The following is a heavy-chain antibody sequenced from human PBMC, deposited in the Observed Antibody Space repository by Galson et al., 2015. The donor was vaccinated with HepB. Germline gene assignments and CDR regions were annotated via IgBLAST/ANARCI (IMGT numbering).Heavy chain of an antibody. J-gene: IGHJ6*02. Sequence: SLRLSCAASGFTFGRYWMHWVRQAPGKGLEWVANIKKDGREEYYVHSVKGRFTISRDNAQNTLYLQINSLRAEDTAVYCCAGEPGTLQDCCDMHVWGQGTTVTVSS. CDR3: AGEPGTLQDCCDMHV. V-gene: IGHV3-7*03. D-gene: IGHD1-7*01. CDR1: GFTFGRYW. CDR2: IKKDGREE.